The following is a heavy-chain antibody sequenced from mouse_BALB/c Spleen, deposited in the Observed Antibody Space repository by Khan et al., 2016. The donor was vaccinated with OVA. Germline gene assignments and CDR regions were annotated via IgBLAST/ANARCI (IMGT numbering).Heavy chain of an antibody. J-gene: IGHJ2*01. CDR3: ATSYFYGYYFDY. CDR1: GFTFNSYG. V-gene: IGHV5-17*02. CDR2: ISGYSNTI. Sequence: EVELVESGGGLVQPGGSRKLSCAASGFTFNSYGMHWVRQAPEKGLEWVAYISGYSNTIYYADTVKGRFTISRDNPKNTLFLQMTSLMSEDTAMYYCATSYFYGYYFDYWGPGTTLTVS. D-gene: IGHD1-1*01.